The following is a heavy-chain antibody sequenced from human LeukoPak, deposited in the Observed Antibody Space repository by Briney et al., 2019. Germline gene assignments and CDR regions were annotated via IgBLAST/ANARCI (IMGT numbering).Heavy chain of an antibody. J-gene: IGHJ5*02. CDR1: GYTLTSYD. CDR2: MNPNSGNT. Sequence: ASVKVSCKASGYTLTSYDINWVRQATEQGLEWMGWMNPNSGNTGYAQKFRGRVTMTRNNSISTAYMELSSLRSEDTAVYYCARWGGPSWELLPYNWFDPWGQGTLVTVSS. V-gene: IGHV1-8*01. D-gene: IGHD1-26*01. CDR3: ARWGGPSWELLPYNWFDP.